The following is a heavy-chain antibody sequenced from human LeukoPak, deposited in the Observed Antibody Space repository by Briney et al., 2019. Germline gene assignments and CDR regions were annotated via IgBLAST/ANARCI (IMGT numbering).Heavy chain of an antibody. D-gene: IGHD5-24*01. Sequence: GGSLRLSCAASGFTISDYGMHWVRQAPGKGLEWVGLVDTEDGEPTYAEKFQGRVTITADTSTETSYMELSSLRSEDTAVFYCATRGWLQFRLWGQGTLVTVSS. CDR2: VDTEDGEP. J-gene: IGHJ4*02. V-gene: IGHV1-69-2*01. CDR3: ATRGWLQFRL. CDR1: GFTISDYG.